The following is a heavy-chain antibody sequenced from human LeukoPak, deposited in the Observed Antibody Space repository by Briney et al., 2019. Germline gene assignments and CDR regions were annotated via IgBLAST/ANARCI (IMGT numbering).Heavy chain of an antibody. CDR1: GGSFSGYY. V-gene: IGHV4-34*01. Sequence: SETLSLTCAVYGGSFSGYYWSWIRQPPGKGLEWIGEINHSGSTNYNPSLKSRVTISVDTSKNQFSLKLSSVTAADTAVYYCARIGIAVAGSIDYWGQGTLVTV. D-gene: IGHD6-19*01. CDR2: INHSGST. CDR3: ARIGIAVAGSIDY. J-gene: IGHJ4*02.